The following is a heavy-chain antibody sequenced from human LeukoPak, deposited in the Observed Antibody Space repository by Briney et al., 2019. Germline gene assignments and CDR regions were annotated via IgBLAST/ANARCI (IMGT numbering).Heavy chain of an antibody. Sequence: SETLSLTCTVSGYSISSGYYWGWIRQPPGKGLEWIGSIYHSGSTYYNPSLKSRVTISVDTSKNQFSLKLSSVTAADTAVYYCARVSPLTGYYPPSFDYWGQGTLVTVSS. D-gene: IGHD3-9*01. V-gene: IGHV4-38-2*02. J-gene: IGHJ4*02. CDR1: GYSISSGYY. CDR2: IYHSGST. CDR3: ARVSPLTGYYPPSFDY.